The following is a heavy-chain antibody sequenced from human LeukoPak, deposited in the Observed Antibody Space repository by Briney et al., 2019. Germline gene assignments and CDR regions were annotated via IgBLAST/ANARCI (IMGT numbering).Heavy chain of an antibody. V-gene: IGHV1-2*02. J-gene: IGHJ5*02. CDR2: MNPKSGGT. D-gene: IGHD1-26*01. CDR1: GYTFTNSY. CDR3: ARAGGRSWFDP. Sequence: ASVKFSCKASGYTFTNSYIHWVRQAPGQGLEWMGSMNPKSGGTKYAQKFQGRVSMTRDTSISTAYMELASLTSDDTAVYYCARAGGRSWFDPWGQGTLVTVSS.